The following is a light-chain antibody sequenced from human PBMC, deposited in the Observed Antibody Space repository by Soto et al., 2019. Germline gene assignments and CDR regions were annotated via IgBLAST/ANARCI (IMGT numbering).Light chain of an antibody. V-gene: IGKV1D-12*01. J-gene: IGKJ3*01. CDR2: DTS. CDR3: QQANSFPFT. CDR1: QGIDTW. Sequence: DIQMAQSPSSVSASVGDRVTITCRASQGIDTWLAWFQQKPGEAPRILVYDTSSLQSGVPSRFSGRRSGTAFTLTISSLQPEDFATYYCQQANSFPFTFGPGTKVDMK.